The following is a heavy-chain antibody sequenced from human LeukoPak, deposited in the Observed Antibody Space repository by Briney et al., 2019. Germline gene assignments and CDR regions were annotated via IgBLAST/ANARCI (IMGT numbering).Heavy chain of an antibody. J-gene: IGHJ5*02. Sequence: SETLSLTCTVSGGSISSSSYYWGWIRQPPGKGLEWIGSIYYSGSTYYNPSLKSRVTISVDTSKNQFSLKLSSVTAADTAVYYCVIAAAGPNRWFDPWGQGTLVTVSS. D-gene: IGHD6-13*01. CDR2: IYYSGST. CDR3: VIAAAGPNRWFDP. CDR1: GGSISSSSYY. V-gene: IGHV4-39*07.